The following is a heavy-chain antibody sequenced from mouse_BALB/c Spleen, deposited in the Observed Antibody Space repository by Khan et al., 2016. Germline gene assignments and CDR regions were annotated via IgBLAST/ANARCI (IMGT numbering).Heavy chain of an antibody. V-gene: IGHV9-1*02. Sequence: QIQLVQSGPELKKPGETVKISCKASGYAFTNYGMNWVKQAPGKGLKWMGWIKTYSGESTYADDFKGRFAFSLETSASTAYLQINSLKNEDMATYFCASRRLLGLYYAMEYWGQGTSVTVSS. CDR3: ASRRLLGLYYAMEY. J-gene: IGHJ4*01. CDR2: IKTYSGES. D-gene: IGHD3-1*01. CDR1: GYAFTNYG.